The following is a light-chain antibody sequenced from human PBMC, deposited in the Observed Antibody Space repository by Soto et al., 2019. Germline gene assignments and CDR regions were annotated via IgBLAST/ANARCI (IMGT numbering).Light chain of an antibody. CDR3: QSYDSSLSVGV. J-gene: IGLJ3*02. Sequence: QSVLTQPPSVSGAPGQRLTISCTGSTSNIGAGYDVHWYQQFPGTAPKLLIYGNNNRPSGVPDRFSGSKSGTSASLAITGLQTEDEADYYCQSYDSSLSVGVFGGGTQPDRP. V-gene: IGLV1-40*01. CDR1: TSNIGAGYD. CDR2: GNN.